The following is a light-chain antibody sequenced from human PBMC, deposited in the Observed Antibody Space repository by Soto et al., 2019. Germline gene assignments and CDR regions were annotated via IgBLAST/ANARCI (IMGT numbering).Light chain of an antibody. CDR2: KAS. J-gene: IGKJ5*01. CDR1: QSISSW. Sequence: DIHITHSPSMRSSSFVERVTITCRASQSISSWLAWYQQKPGKAPNLLIHKASHLESGVPSRFSGSGSGTDFTLTITSLQTEDFATYYCQQIKSYVTFGQGTRLEIK. CDR3: QQIKSYVT. V-gene: IGKV1-5*03.